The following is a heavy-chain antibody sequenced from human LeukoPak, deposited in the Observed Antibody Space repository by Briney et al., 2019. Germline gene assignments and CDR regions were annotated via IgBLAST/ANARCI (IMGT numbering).Heavy chain of an antibody. Sequence: PGGSLRLSCAASGFTFSSYNMNWVRQAPGKGLEWVANMKQDGSEKYYGDSVKGRFTISRDNAKNSLSLQMNSLRAEDTAVYYCARDSHYGYTNSWYHLVHVDYWGQGTLVTVSS. D-gene: IGHD6-13*01. J-gene: IGHJ4*02. V-gene: IGHV3-7*01. CDR1: GFTFSSYN. CDR3: ARDSHYGYTNSWYHLVHVDY. CDR2: MKQDGSEK.